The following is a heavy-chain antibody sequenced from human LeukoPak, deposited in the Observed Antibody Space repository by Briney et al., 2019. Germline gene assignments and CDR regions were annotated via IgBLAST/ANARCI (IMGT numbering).Heavy chain of an antibody. Sequence: ASVKVSCKASGYTFTSYGISWVRQGPGQGLEWMGWISAYNGNTNYAQKLQGRVTMTTDTSTSTAYMELRSLRSEDTAVYYCARTMVRGVKPYNWFDPWGQGTLVTVSS. D-gene: IGHD3-10*01. V-gene: IGHV1-18*01. J-gene: IGHJ5*02. CDR2: ISAYNGNT. CDR1: GYTFTSYG. CDR3: ARTMVRGVKPYNWFDP.